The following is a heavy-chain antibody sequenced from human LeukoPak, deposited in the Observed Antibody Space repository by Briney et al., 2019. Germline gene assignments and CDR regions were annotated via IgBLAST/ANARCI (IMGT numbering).Heavy chain of an antibody. J-gene: IGHJ6*03. CDR2: IYYSGST. CDR1: GGSISSGGYY. CDR3: ARVLRGYRNYYYYYMDV. V-gene: IGHV4-61*08. Sequence: PSETLSLTCTVSGGSISSGGYYWSWIRQPPGKGLEWIGYIYYSGSTNYNPSLKSRVTISVDTSKNQFSLKLSSVTAADTAVYYCARVLRGYRNYYYYYMDVWGKGTTVTVSS. D-gene: IGHD5-18*01.